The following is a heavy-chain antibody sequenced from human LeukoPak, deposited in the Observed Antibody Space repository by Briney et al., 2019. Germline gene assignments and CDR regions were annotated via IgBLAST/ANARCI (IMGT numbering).Heavy chain of an antibody. CDR1: GFSFSNYA. J-gene: IGHJ4*02. V-gene: IGHV3-30*04. D-gene: IGHD6-13*01. CDR3: ARDSAAAAVYYFDY. CDR2: ISTDGRDK. Sequence: PGRSLRLSCAASGFSFSNYAMHWVRQTPGEGLVWVAVISTDGRDKHYADSVKSRFTISRDNSKSTLYLQMNSLRAEDTAVYYCARDSAAAAVYYFDYWGQGTLVTVSS.